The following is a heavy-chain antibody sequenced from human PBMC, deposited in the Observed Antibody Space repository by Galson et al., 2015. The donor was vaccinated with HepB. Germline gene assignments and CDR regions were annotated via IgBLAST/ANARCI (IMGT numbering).Heavy chain of an antibody. CDR2: IGGSGDTT. D-gene: IGHD2-2*01. V-gene: IGHV3-48*04. CDR1: GFIFNNFG. CDR3: ARDRSPPLVVVLPVGFDP. Sequence: SLRLSCAASGFIFNNFGMNWVRQAPGKGLQWVAHIGGSGDTTYYTDSVKGRFTISRDNAKNSLYLHMNSLRVEDTAVYYCARDRSPPLVVVLPVGFDPWGQGTLVTVSS. J-gene: IGHJ5*02.